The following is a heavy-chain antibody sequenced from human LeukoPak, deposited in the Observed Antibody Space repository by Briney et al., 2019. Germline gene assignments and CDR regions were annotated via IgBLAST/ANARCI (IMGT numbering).Heavy chain of an antibody. V-gene: IGHV1-2*02. J-gene: IGHJ4*02. CDR3: AREPSGWSPGNY. CDR1: GYTFTDYY. Sequence: ASVKVSCKASGYTFTDYYMHWVRQAPGQGLEWMGWINPNSGGTYYAQTFQGRVTMTRDTSISTVYMEVSRLRSDDTAVYFCAREPSGWSPGNYWGQGTLVTVSS. CDR2: INPNSGGT. D-gene: IGHD6-19*01.